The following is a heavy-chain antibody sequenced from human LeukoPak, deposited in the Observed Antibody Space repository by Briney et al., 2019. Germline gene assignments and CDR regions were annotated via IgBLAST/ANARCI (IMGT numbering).Heavy chain of an antibody. CDR2: INPNSGGT. J-gene: IGHJ3*02. V-gene: IGHV1-2*02. CDR3: ARALILVAAAGTGAFDI. Sequence: GASVKVSCKASGYTFTSYGISWVRQAPGQGLEWMGWINPNSGGTNYAQKFQGRVTMTRDTSISTAYMELSRLRSDDTAVYYCARALILVAAAGTGAFDIWGQGTMVTVSS. D-gene: IGHD6-13*01. CDR1: GYTFTSYG.